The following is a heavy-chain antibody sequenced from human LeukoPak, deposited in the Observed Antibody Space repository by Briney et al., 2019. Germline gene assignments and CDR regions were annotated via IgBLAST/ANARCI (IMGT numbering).Heavy chain of an antibody. CDR3: AKDLSPSGSYFY. CDR1: GFTFSSYA. CDR2: ISGSGGST. D-gene: IGHD1-26*01. Sequence: SGGSLRPSCAASGFTFSSYAMSWVRQAPGKGLEWVSAISGSGGSTYYADSVKGRFTISRDNSKNTLYLQMNSLRAEGTAVYYCAKDLSPSGSYFYWGQGTLVTVSS. V-gene: IGHV3-23*01. J-gene: IGHJ4*02.